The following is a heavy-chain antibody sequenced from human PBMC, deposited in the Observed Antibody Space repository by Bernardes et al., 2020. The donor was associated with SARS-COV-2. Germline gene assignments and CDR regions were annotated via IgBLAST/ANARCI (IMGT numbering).Heavy chain of an antibody. J-gene: IGHJ4*02. CDR3: ARVSGEDSSALLGY. V-gene: IGHV3-74*01. Sequence: GGSLRLSCAASGFTFSSCWMNWVRQAPGKGLVWVSRVNGDGSSTSYADSVKGRFTISRDNAKNTLYLQMNSLRAEDTAVYYCARVSGEDSSALLGYWGQGTLVTVSS. CDR1: GFTFSSCW. D-gene: IGHD3-22*01. CDR2: VNGDGSST.